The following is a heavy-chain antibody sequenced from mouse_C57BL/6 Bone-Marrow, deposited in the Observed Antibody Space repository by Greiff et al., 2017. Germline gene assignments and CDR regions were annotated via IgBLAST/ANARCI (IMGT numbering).Heavy chain of an antibody. Sequence: VQLQQSGAELVRPGASVKLSCTASGFNIKDDYMHWVKQRPEQGLEWIGWIDPENGDTESASKFQGKATITADTSSNTAYLQLSSLTSEDTAVYYCTTYGWYFDVWGTGTTVTVSS. CDR2: IDPENGDT. CDR3: TTYGWYFDV. CDR1: GFNIKDDY. J-gene: IGHJ1*03. V-gene: IGHV14-4*01. D-gene: IGHD1-1*02.